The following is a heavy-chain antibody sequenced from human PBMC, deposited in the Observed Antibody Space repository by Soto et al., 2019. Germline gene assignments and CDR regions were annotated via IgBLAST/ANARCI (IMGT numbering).Heavy chain of an antibody. CDR1: GDTFTSYY. J-gene: IGHJ4*02. Sequence: ASVKVSCKASGDTFTSYYMHWVRQAPGQGLEWMGIINPSGGTNYADSVKGRFTISRDNAKNSLFLQMNSLRAEDTAVYYCARGRGAAADYFDFWGQGTLVTVS. D-gene: IGHD6-13*01. CDR2: INPSGGT. CDR3: ARGRGAAADYFDF. V-gene: IGHV1-46*01.